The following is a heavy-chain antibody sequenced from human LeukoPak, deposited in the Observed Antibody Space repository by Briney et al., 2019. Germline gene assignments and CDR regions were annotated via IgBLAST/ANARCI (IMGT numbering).Heavy chain of an antibody. CDR2: INSSSSDR. J-gene: IGHJ3*02. Sequence: GGSLRLSCAASGFTFDNYSMNWVSQAQGKGMEWVSYINSSSSDRYYADSLKGRLTICRDNAKNSVYLQMNSLRAEDTAVYYCAREDRYCSSTSCSGNAFDIWGQGTMVTVSS. V-gene: IGHV3-21*05. CDR3: AREDRYCSSTSCSGNAFDI. D-gene: IGHD2-2*01. CDR1: GFTFDNYS.